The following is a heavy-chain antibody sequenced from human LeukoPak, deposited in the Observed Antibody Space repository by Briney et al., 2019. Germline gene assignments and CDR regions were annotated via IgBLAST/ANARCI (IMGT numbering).Heavy chain of an antibody. D-gene: IGHD6-13*01. J-gene: IGHJ4*02. CDR2: IYPGDSDT. V-gene: IGHV5-51*01. CDR1: GYSFSSYW. Sequence: GESLMISCKGSGYSFSSYWIGWVRQMPGKGLEWMGIIYPGDSDTRYSPSFQGQVTISADKSISTAYLQWSSLKASDTAMYYCARLRDTWGAAAADYWGQGTLVTVSS. CDR3: ARLRDTWGAAAADY.